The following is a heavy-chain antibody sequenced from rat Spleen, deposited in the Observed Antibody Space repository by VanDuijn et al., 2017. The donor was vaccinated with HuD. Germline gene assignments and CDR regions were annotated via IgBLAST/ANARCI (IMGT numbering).Heavy chain of an antibody. J-gene: IGHJ2*01. Sequence: EIQLQESGPGLVKPSQSLSLTCSVTGYTITSGFDWTWIRKFPGNKMEWMGSISYSGNTNYNPSLKSQITITRDTSNIHFFLQLYSVTADDTGTYYWAIRLCVFDYWGLGVMVTVSS. V-gene: IGHV3-4*01. CDR3: AIRLCVFDY. CDR2: ISYSGNT. CDR1: GYTITSGFD.